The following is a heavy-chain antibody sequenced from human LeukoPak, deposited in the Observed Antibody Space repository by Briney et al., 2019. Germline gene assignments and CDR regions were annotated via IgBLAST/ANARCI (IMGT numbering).Heavy chain of an antibody. Sequence: SETLSLTCTVSGGSISSYYWSWIRQPPGKGLEWIGYIYYSGSTNYNPSLKSRVTISVDTSKNQFSLKLSSVTAADTAVYYCARRNYDILTGYSYGDYELSYFDYWGQGTLVTVSS. V-gene: IGHV4-59*08. CDR1: GGSISSYY. CDR2: IYYSGST. J-gene: IGHJ4*02. D-gene: IGHD3-9*01. CDR3: ARRNYDILTGYSYGDYELSYFDY.